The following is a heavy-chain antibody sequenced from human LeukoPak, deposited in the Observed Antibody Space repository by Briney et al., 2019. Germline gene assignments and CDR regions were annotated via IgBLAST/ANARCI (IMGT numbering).Heavy chain of an antibody. D-gene: IGHD3-9*01. CDR3: ARDRRVISDILTGYYRTEYYYYTDV. J-gene: IGHJ6*03. CDR1: GGSISSYY. V-gene: IGHV4-4*07. CDR2: IYTSGYT. Sequence: SETLSLTCTVSGGSISSYYWSWTRQAAGKGLEWIGRIYTSGYTNYNPSLKSRVTISLDTSKNQFSLKLSSVTAADTAVYYCARDRRVISDILTGYYRTEYYYYTDVWGEGTTVTVSS.